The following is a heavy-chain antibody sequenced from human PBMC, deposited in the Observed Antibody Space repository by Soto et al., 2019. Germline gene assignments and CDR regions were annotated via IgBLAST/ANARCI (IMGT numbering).Heavy chain of an antibody. CDR2: ISYDGSNK. CDR1: GFTFSSYG. J-gene: IGHJ3*02. CDR3: ARDPQWERPDAFDI. Sequence: QVQLVESGGGVVQPGRSLRLSCAASGFTFSSYGMHWVRQAPGKGLEWVAVISYDGSNKYYADSVKGRFTISRDNSKNTLYLQMNSLRAEDTAVYYCARDPQWERPDAFDIWGQGTMVTVSS. D-gene: IGHD1-26*01. V-gene: IGHV3-30*03.